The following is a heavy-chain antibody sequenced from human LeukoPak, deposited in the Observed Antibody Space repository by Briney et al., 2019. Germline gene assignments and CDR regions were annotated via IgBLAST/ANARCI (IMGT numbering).Heavy chain of an antibody. Sequence: AASVKVSCKASGYTFTGYYMHWVRQAPGQGLEWMGWINPNSGGTNYAQKFQGRVTMTRDTSISTAYMELSRLRSDDTAVYYCARDRIQLWFWDYMDVWGKGTTVTVSS. CDR2: INPNSGGT. CDR3: ARDRIQLWFWDYMDV. CDR1: GYTFTGYY. D-gene: IGHD5-18*01. V-gene: IGHV1-2*02. J-gene: IGHJ6*03.